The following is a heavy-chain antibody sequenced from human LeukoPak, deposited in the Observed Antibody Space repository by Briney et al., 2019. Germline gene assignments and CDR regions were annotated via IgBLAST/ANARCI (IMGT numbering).Heavy chain of an antibody. CDR3: ARVVCSGGSCYSPY. V-gene: IGHV1-18*01. D-gene: IGHD2-15*01. J-gene: IGHJ4*02. CDR1: GYTFTSYG. CDR2: ISAYKGNT. Sequence: GASVKVSCKASGYTFTSYGISWVRQAPGQGLEWMGWISAYKGNTNYAQKLQGRVTMTTDTSTSTAYMELRSLRSDDTAVYYCARVVCSGGSCYSPYWGQGTLVTVSS.